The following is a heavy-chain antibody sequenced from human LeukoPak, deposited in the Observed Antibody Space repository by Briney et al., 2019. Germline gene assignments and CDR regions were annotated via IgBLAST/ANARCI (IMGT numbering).Heavy chain of an antibody. J-gene: IGHJ6*02. CDR1: GFTFSSYG. Sequence: GGSLRLSCAASGFTFSSYGMHWVRQAPGKGLEWVAVISYDGSNKYYADSVKGRFTISRDNSKNTLYLQMNSLRAEDTAVYYCAKRGSYYDFWSGEDYYYGMDVWGQGTTVTVSS. CDR2: ISYDGSNK. CDR3: AKRGSYYDFWSGEDYYYGMDV. V-gene: IGHV3-30*18. D-gene: IGHD3-3*01.